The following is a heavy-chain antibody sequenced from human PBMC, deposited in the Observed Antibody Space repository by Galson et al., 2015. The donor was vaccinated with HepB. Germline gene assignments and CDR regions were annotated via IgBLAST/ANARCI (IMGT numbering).Heavy chain of an antibody. V-gene: IGHV1-18*04. Sequence: SVMVSCKASGYTFTSYGISWVRQAPGQGLEWMGWISAYNGNTNYAQKLQGRVTMTTDTSTSTAYMELRSLRSDDTVVYYCASEILVRGVVSDYWGQGTLVTVSS. D-gene: IGHD3-10*01. CDR2: ISAYNGNT. J-gene: IGHJ4*02. CDR1: GYTFTSYG. CDR3: ASEILVRGVVSDY.